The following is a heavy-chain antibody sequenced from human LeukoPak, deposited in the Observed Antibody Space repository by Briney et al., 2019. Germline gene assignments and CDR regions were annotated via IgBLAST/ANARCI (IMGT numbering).Heavy chain of an antibody. V-gene: IGHV1-2*02. CDR1: GYTFTGYY. Sequence: GASVKVSCKASGYTFTGYYMHWVRQAPGQGLEWMGGVNPDSGGTNYAQKFQGRVTMTRDTSISTAYMELSSLRSDDTAVYYCARGSTTDMALFDCWGQGTLVTVSS. D-gene: IGHD4-17*01. CDR2: VNPDSGGT. J-gene: IGHJ4*02. CDR3: ARGSTTDMALFDC.